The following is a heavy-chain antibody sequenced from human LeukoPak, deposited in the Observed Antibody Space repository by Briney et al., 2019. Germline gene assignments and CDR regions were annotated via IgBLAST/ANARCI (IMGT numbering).Heavy chain of an antibody. D-gene: IGHD2-2*01. CDR2: IYYSGST. V-gene: IGHV4-39*07. CDR3: ASTYCSSTSCYPHSFDY. J-gene: IGHJ4*02. Sequence: SETLSLTCTVSGGSISSSSYYWGWIRQPPGKGLEWIGSIYYSGSTYYNPSLKSRVTISVDTSKNQFSLKLSSVTAADTAVYYCASTYCSSTSCYPHSFDYWGQGTLVTVSS. CDR1: GGSISSSSYY.